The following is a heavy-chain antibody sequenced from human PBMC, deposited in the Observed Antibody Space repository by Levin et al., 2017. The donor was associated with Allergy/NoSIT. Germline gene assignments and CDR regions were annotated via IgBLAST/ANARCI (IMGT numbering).Heavy chain of an antibody. Sequence: GGSLRLSCAASGFTFSSYAMSWVRQAPGKGLEWVSVISGSGGSTYYADSVKGRFTISRDNSKDTLYLQMNSLRAEDTAVYYCAKGRAAAGPYYLDYWGLGTLITVSS. D-gene: IGHD6-13*01. J-gene: IGHJ4*02. CDR1: GFTFSSYA. CDR3: AKGRAAAGPYYLDY. CDR2: ISGSGGST. V-gene: IGHV3-23*01.